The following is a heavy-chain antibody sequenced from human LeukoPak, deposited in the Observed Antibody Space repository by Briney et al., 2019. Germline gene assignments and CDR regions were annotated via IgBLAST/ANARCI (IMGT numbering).Heavy chain of an antibody. CDR1: GGSISTISYY. V-gene: IGHV4-39*07. CDR2: IYYSGST. CDR3: LVDYDSSGYYFGRVSS. D-gene: IGHD3-22*01. J-gene: IGHJ4*02. Sequence: SETLSLTCTVSGGSISTISYYWGWIRQPPGTELEWIGSIYYSGSTFYNPSLKSRVTISVDTSKNQFSLKLSSVTAADTAVYYCLVDYDSSGYYFGRVSSWAEGTLVTVSS.